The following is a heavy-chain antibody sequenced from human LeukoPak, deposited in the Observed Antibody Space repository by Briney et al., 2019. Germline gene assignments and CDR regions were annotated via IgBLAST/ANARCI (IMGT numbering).Heavy chain of an antibody. V-gene: IGHV5-10-1*01. D-gene: IGHD5-12*01. CDR1: GYSFTSYW. CDR2: IDPSDSYT. Sequence: GESLKISCKGSGYSFTSYWISWVRQMPGKGLESMGRIDPSDSYTNYSPSFQGHVTISADKSISTAYLQWSSLKASDTAMYYCARRKSGYDLDAFDIWGQGTMVTVSS. CDR3: ARRKSGYDLDAFDI. J-gene: IGHJ3*02.